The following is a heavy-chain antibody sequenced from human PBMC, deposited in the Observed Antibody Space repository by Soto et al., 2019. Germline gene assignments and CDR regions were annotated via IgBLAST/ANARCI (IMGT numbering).Heavy chain of an antibody. CDR3: SRHGFGRLHGLVDV. Sequence: QVQLQESGPGLVKPSETLSLTCTVSGGSITNYYCSWFRQPPGKGLEWIGYINYDGYSAYNLSLKRRVALSMDASKTQFSLRLESVTATDTAVYYCSRHGFGRLHGLVDVWGPGTTVIVSS. CDR2: INYDGYS. J-gene: IGHJ6*02. V-gene: IGHV4-59*08. D-gene: IGHD3-10*01. CDR1: GGSITNYY.